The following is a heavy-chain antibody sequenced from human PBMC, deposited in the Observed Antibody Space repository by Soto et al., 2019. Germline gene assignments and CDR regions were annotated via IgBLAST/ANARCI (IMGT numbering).Heavy chain of an antibody. CDR1: GFPFSSCA. Sequence: QVQLVEPGGGVVQPGRSLRLSCAASGFPFSSCAKYWVRQAPGKGLEWVAVISYDGSNKYYADSVKGRFTISRDNSKNTLYLQMNSLGTEGTAVYYCARGPYCSSTSCSGAVLGAFDIWGRGTMVTVSS. CDR2: ISYDGSNK. V-gene: IGHV3-30-3*01. J-gene: IGHJ3*02. CDR3: ARGPYCSSTSCSGAVLGAFDI. D-gene: IGHD2-2*01.